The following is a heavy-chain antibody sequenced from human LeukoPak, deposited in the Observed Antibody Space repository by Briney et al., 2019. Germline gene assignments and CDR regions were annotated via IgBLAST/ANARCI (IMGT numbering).Heavy chain of an antibody. CDR2: IYSDGST. CDR1: GFTVSSNY. V-gene: IGHV3-53*01. D-gene: IGHD2-15*01. J-gene: IGHJ4*02. CDR3: AKAGPHYCSGGSCYLDY. Sequence: GGSLRLSCAASGFTVSSNYMSWVRQAPGKGPEWVSIIYSDGSTYYADSVKGRFTISRDNSKNTLYLQMNSLRAEDTAVYYCAKAGPHYCSGGSCYLDYWGQGTLVTVSS.